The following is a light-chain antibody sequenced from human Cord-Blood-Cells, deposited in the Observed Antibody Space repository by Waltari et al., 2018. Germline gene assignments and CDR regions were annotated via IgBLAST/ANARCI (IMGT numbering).Light chain of an antibody. Sequence: QSVLTQPPSASGTPGQRVTISCSGSSSNIGSNYVYWYQQLPGTAPKLLIYRNNQRPSGVPDRFSGSQSSTSASLAISGLRSEDEADYYCAAWDDSLSGWVFGGGTKLTVL. CDR2: RNN. CDR3: AAWDDSLSGWV. V-gene: IGLV1-47*01. J-gene: IGLJ3*02. CDR1: SSNIGSNY.